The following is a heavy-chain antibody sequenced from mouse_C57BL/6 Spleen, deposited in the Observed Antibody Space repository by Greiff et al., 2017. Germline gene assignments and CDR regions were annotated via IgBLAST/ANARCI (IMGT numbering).Heavy chain of an antibody. Sequence: QVQLQQSGPELVKPGASVKISCKASGYAFSSSWMNWVKQRPGKGLEWIGRLYPGDGDTNYNGKFKGKATLTADKSSSTAYMQLSSLTSEDSAVXFCARHYYGSSYLWYFDVWGTGTTVTVAS. V-gene: IGHV1-82*01. CDR2: LYPGDGDT. CDR1: GYAFSSSW. CDR3: ARHYYGSSYLWYFDV. J-gene: IGHJ1*03. D-gene: IGHD1-1*01.